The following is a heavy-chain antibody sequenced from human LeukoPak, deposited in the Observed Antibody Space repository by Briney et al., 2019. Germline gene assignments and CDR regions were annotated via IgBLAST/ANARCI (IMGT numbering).Heavy chain of an antibody. Sequence: ASVKVSCKASGYTLTSYGISWVRQAPGQGLEWMGWISAYNGNTNYAQKLQGRVTMTTDTSTSTAYVELRSLRSDDTAVYYCARGGIQLWLSAAGLDYWGQGTLVTVSS. V-gene: IGHV1-18*01. J-gene: IGHJ4*02. CDR2: ISAYNGNT. CDR1: GYTLTSYG. D-gene: IGHD5-18*01. CDR3: ARGGIQLWLSAAGLDY.